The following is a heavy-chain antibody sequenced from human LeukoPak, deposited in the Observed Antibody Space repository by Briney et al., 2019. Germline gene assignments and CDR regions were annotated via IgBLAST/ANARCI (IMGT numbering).Heavy chain of an antibody. J-gene: IGHJ4*02. D-gene: IGHD3-16*01. V-gene: IGHV1-46*01. CDR1: GYTFTIDH. CDR2: INPSGDST. CDR3: AKLATSDTGETY. Sequence: ASVKISCKASGYTFTIDHIHWVRQAPGQGLEWMGVINPSGDSTTYAQNFQGRVTMTRDTSTSTVYMELRSLRSEDTAIYYCAKLATSDTGETYWGQGTLVTVSS.